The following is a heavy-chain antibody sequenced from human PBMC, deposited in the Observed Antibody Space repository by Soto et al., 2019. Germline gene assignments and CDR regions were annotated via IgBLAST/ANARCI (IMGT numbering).Heavy chain of an antibody. Sequence: GGSLRLSCAASGFTFSSYWMHWVRQAPGKGLVWVSRINSDGSSTSYADSVKGRFTISRDNAKNTLYLQMNSLRAEDTAVYYCARVLGDILTGYYKSYNWFDPWGQGTLVTVSS. CDR2: INSDGSST. J-gene: IGHJ5*02. D-gene: IGHD3-9*01. CDR3: ARVLGDILTGYYKSYNWFDP. V-gene: IGHV3-74*01. CDR1: GFTFSSYW.